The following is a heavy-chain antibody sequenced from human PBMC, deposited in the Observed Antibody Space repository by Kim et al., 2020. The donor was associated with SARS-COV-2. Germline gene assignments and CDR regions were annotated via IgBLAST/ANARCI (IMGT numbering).Heavy chain of an antibody. D-gene: IGHD1-26*01. CDR2: GGS. V-gene: IGHV4-4*09. J-gene: IGHJ4*02. CDR3: ASLGGTYDY. Sequence: GGSNYTPSLQRRGTISVDTSKIQVSLKLSSVTAADTAVYYCASLGGTYDYWGQGTLVTVSS.